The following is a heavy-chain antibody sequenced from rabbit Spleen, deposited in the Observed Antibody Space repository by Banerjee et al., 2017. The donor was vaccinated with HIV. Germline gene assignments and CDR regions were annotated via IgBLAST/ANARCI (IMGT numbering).Heavy chain of an antibody. CDR1: GVSFTSNYY. D-gene: IGHD4-1*01. CDR2: IDTGSSGFT. Sequence: QSLEESGGDLVKPGASLTLTCTASGVSFTSNYYMCWVRQAPGKGLEWIACIDTGSSGFTYFASWAKGRFTISKTSSTTVTLQMTSLTAADTATYFCARDLPGVIGWNFGWWGPGTLVTVS. CDR3: ARDLPGVIGWNFGW. J-gene: IGHJ4*01. V-gene: IGHV1S40*01.